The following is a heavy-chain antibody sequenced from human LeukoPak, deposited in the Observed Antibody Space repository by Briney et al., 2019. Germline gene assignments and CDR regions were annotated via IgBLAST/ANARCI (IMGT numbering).Heavy chain of an antibody. J-gene: IGHJ4*02. CDR2: IYYSEST. D-gene: IGHD6-13*01. Sequence: SETLSLTCTVAGGSISRYYLSWIRQPPGKRLNWIGYIYYSESTNYNPSLKSRVTISVAPSKCQFSMKLSSVTAADTAVYYGARGGIGAAGPVGYRGQGTLVTVSS. CDR3: ARGGIGAAGPVGY. V-gene: IGHV4-59*01. CDR1: GGSISRYY.